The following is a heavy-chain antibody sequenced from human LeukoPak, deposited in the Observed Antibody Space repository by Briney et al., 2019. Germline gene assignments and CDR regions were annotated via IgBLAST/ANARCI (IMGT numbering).Heavy chain of an antibody. J-gene: IGHJ4*02. V-gene: IGHV3-23*01. CDR2: ISGTGGRT. CDR1: GFTFSTYA. CDR3: AKDQGY. Sequence: PGGSLRLSCAASGFTFSTYAMNWVRQAPGKGLEWVSSISGTGGRTNYADSMKGRFTISRDNSKNTVNLQMNSLRAEDTAVYYCAKDQGYWGQGTLVTVSS.